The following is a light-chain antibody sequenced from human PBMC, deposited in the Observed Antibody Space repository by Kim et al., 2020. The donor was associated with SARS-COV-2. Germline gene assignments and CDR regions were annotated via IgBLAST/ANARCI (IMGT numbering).Light chain of an antibody. J-gene: IGLJ2*01. CDR3: TSYGGSNNLV. V-gene: IGLV2-8*01. CDR2: EVN. Sequence: GQSVTLSCTGTSRDVGGKKYVSWYQQQPGKAPKLMIYEVNRRPSGVPDRFSGSKSGNTASLTVSRLQAEDEADYYCTSYGGSNNLVIGGGTQLTVL. CDR1: SRDVGGKKY.